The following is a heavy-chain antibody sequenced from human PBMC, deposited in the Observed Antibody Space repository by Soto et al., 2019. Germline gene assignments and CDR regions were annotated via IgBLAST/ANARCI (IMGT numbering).Heavy chain of an antibody. CDR1: GGSISSYY. D-gene: IGHD2-21*02. V-gene: IGHV4-59*01. J-gene: IGHJ3*02. Sequence: NPSETLSLTCTVSGGSISSYYWSWIRQPPGKGLEWIGYIYYSGSTNYNPSLKSRVTISVDTSKNQFSLKLSSVTAADTAVYYCARRGDSYAFDIWGQGTMVTVSS. CDR2: IYYSGST. CDR3: ARRGDSYAFDI.